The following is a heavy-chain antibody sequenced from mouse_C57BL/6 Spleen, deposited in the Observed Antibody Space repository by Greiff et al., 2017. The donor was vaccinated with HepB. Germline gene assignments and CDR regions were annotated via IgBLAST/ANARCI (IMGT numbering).Heavy chain of an antibody. CDR2: IDPNSGGT. CDR3: ARSFYDGYLYWYFDV. CDR1: GYTFTSYW. V-gene: IGHV1-72*01. Sequence: VQLQQPGAELVKPGASVKLSCKASGYTFTSYWIHWVKQRPGRGLEWIGRIDPNSGGTKYNEKFKSKATLTVDKPSSTAYMQLSSLTSEDSAVYYCARSFYDGYLYWYFDVWGTGTTVTVSS. J-gene: IGHJ1*03. D-gene: IGHD2-3*01.